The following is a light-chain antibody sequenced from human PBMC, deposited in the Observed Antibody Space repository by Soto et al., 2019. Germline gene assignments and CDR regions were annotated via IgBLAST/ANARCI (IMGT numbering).Light chain of an antibody. CDR1: QNINNY. Sequence: DIKITQSPSSRSASVGDRVTITCQASQNINNYLNWYQQKPGRAPKLLIYDASNLEAGVPSRFRGSGSGTDFTFTISRLQPEDIATYYCQQYENLPTFGQGTRLEIK. V-gene: IGKV1-33*01. J-gene: IGKJ5*01. CDR2: DAS. CDR3: QQYENLPT.